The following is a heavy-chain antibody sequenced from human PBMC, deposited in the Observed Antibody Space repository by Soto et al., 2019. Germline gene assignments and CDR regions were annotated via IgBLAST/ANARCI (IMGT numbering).Heavy chain of an antibody. D-gene: IGHD2-15*01. CDR3: ARDLADCSGGSCYDGLGAFDI. CDR2: IYYIGNT. Sequence: PSETLSLTCTVSGGSISTRSSYWGWIRQPPGKWLEWIGSIYYIGNTYYNPSLKSRVAISIDSWKLRLSLNLNSVTTAEMAVYYCARDLADCSGGSCYDGLGAFDIWGQGTMVTVSS. CDR1: GGSISTRSSY. V-gene: IGHV4-39*02. J-gene: IGHJ3*02.